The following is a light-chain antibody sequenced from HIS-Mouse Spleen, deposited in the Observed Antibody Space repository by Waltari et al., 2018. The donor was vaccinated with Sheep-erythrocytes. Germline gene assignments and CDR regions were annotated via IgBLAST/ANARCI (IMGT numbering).Light chain of an antibody. CDR3: YSTDSSGNHWV. Sequence: SYELTQPPSVSVSPGQTARITCSGDALPKKYAYWYQQKAGQAPVLVIYEDSKRPSGIPERFSVSTLTISGAQVEDDADYYCYSTDSSGNHWVFGGGTKLTVL. V-gene: IGLV3-10*01. J-gene: IGLJ3*02. CDR2: EDS. CDR1: ALPKKY.